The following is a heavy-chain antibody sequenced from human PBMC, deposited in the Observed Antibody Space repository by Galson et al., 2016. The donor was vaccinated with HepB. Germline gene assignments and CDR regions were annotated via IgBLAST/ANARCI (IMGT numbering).Heavy chain of an antibody. J-gene: IGHJ4*02. CDR1: GGSISSGGYY. V-gene: IGHV4-31*03. CDR3: ASVNRSITIFGGAIDY. Sequence: TLSLTCSVSGGSISSGGYYWSWIRHHPGKGLEWIGYIYYSGSTYYNPSPKSRVTISVDTSKNQFSLKPSSVSAADTAVYYCASVNRSITIFGGAIDYGGQGTLVTVAS. CDR2: IYYSGST. D-gene: IGHD3-3*01.